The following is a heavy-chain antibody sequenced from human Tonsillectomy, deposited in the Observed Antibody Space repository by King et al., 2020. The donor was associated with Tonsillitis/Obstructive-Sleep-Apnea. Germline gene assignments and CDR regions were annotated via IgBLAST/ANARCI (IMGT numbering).Heavy chain of an antibody. V-gene: IGHV1-69*04. J-gene: IGHJ6*03. CDR3: ARGPVMASDTYYYSMDV. Sequence: QLVQPGAEVKKPGSSVKVSCKASGGTFSSYAISWVRQAPGQGLEWMGRIIPILDISNYAQKFQGRVNITADKSTSTAYLDLTSLRSEDTAVYYCARGPVMASDTYYYSMDVWGKGTTVTVSS. D-gene: IGHD3-16*01. CDR1: GGTFSSYA. CDR2: IIPILDIS.